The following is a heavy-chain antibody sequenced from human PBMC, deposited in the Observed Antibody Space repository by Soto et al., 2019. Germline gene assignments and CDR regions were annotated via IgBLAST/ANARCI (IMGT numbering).Heavy chain of an antibody. V-gene: IGHV3-21*01. D-gene: IGHD2-15*01. CDR2: ISSSSSYI. CDR3: ASGYCSGGSCYLAGMDV. J-gene: IGHJ6*02. CDR1: GFTFSSYS. Sequence: GGSLRLSCAASGFTFSSYSMNWVRQAPGKGLEWVSSISSSSSYIYYADSVKGRFTISRDNAKNSLYLQMNSLRAEDTAVYYCASGYCSGGSCYLAGMDVWGQGTTVTVSS.